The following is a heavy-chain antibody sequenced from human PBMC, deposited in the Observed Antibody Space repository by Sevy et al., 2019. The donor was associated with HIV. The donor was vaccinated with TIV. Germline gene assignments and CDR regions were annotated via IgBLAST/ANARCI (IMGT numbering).Heavy chain of an antibody. D-gene: IGHD2-15*01. CDR2: FAPQYGET. V-gene: IGHV1-24*01. CDR3: TTVGLRYYSGSSSYQGDWFDP. Sequence: GPVKVSCKVSGYTLTKLSIHWVRQAPGKGLEWMGEFAPQYGETIYAQRFQGRLTMTEDTSPDTAFMGLSSLTSEDTAIYYCTTVGLRYYSGSSSYQGDWFDPWGQGTLVTVSS. J-gene: IGHJ5*02. CDR1: GYTLTKLS.